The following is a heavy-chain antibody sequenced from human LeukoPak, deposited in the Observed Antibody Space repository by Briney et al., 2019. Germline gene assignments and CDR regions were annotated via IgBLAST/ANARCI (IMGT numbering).Heavy chain of an antibody. CDR1: VEFNTSHNW. CDR3: DIQVTVVGTGVRHF. Sequence: SETLSLTCTVAVEFNTSHNWCGFVRQPPGKGLEWIGEVHHGGASNYDPSLESRVTISVDKSKNRFSVNRRSVTAEDTATYYGDIQVTVVGTGVRHFWGRGTLVTVS. D-gene: IGHD2-15*01. CDR2: VHHGGAS. J-gene: IGHJ4*02. V-gene: IGHV4-4*02.